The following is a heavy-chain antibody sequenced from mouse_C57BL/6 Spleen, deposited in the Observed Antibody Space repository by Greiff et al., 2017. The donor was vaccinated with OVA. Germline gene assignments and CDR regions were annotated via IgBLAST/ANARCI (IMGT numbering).Heavy chain of an antibody. CDR1: GYTFTSYG. Sequence: QVHVKQSGAELARPGASVKLSCKASGYTFTSYGISWVKQRTGQGLEWIGEIYPRSGNTYYNEKFKGKATLTADKSSSTAYMELRSLTSEDSAVYFCADSSYWYFDVWGTGTTVTVSS. D-gene: IGHD1-1*01. CDR2: IYPRSGNT. J-gene: IGHJ1*03. CDR3: ADSSYWYFDV. V-gene: IGHV1-81*01.